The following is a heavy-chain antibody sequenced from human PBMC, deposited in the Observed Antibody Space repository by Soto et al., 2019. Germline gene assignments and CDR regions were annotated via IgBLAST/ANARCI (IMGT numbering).Heavy chain of an antibody. V-gene: IGHV3-30*03. Sequence: QVQLVESGGGVVQPGRSLRRSCAASGFTFSSYGMHWVRQAPGKGLEWVALISYDGSDKYYADSVKGRFTISRDNSKNTLYLQMTSLRVEDTAVYYCGAGQYFSDYWGQGTLVTVSS. CDR1: GFTFSSYG. CDR2: ISYDGSDK. J-gene: IGHJ4*02. D-gene: IGHD6-13*01. CDR3: GAGQYFSDY.